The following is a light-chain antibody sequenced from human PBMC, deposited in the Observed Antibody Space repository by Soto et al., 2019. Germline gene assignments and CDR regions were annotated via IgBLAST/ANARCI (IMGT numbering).Light chain of an antibody. CDR2: GAS. V-gene: IGKV3-15*01. J-gene: IGKJ1*01. CDR1: QSVSNN. Sequence: EIVLTQSPGTLSLSPGERATLSCRASQSVSNNYLAWYQQKPGQAPRLLIYGASTRATGVPGRFSGSGSGTEFTLTISSLQSEDFAVYYCQQYNDWWTFGQGTKVDI. CDR3: QQYNDWWT.